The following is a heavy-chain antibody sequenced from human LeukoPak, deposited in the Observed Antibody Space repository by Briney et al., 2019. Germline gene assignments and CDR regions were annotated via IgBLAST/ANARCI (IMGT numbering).Heavy chain of an antibody. J-gene: IGHJ6*02. CDR2: IYYSGST. CDR3: ARTPSLHGGNSVDV. CDR1: GGSISNNY. D-gene: IGHD4-23*01. Sequence: SETLSLTCTVSGGSISNNYWSWIRLPPGKGLEWIGYIYYSGSTNYNPSLKSRVTISVDTSKNQFSLRVTSVTAADTAVYYCARTPSLHGGNSVDVWGQGTTVTVSS. V-gene: IGHV4-59*01.